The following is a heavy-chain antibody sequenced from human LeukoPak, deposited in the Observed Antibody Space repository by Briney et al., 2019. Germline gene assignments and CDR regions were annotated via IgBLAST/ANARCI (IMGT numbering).Heavy chain of an antibody. CDR2: ISSSSSTI. V-gene: IGHV3-48*04. CDR1: GFTFSDYS. J-gene: IGHJ4*02. Sequence: GGSLRLSCAASGFTFSDYSMNWVRQAPGKGLELISYISSSSSTIYYADSVKGRFTISRDNAKNSLYLQMNSLRAEDTAVHYCATFYYDSSGYYYFDYWGQGTLVTVSS. CDR3: ATFYYDSSGYYYFDY. D-gene: IGHD3-22*01.